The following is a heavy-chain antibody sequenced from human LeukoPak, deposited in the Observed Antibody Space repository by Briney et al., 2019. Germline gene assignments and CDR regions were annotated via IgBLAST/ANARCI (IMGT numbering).Heavy chain of an antibody. J-gene: IGHJ4*02. CDR3: AGSFGGGSGSYYSIDY. Sequence: SETLSLTCTVSGGSISSYYWSWIRQPPGKGLESIAYIYYSGSTNYNPSLKSRVTISVDTSKNQFSLKLSSVTAADTAVYYCAGSFGGGSGSYYSIDYWGQGTLVTVSS. D-gene: IGHD3-10*01. V-gene: IGHV4-59*01. CDR2: IYYSGST. CDR1: GGSISSYY.